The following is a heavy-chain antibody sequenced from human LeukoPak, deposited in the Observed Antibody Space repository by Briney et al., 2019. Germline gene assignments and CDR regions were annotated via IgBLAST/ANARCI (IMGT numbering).Heavy chain of an antibody. D-gene: IGHD6-19*01. CDR3: ARDPSGSGWRNFDY. CDR2: IYHSGST. J-gene: IGHJ4*02. Sequence: SETLSLTCAVSGGSISSSNWWSWVRQPPGKGLEWIGEIYHSGSTNYNPSLKSRVTISVDKSKNQFSLKLSSVTAADTAAYYCARDPSGSGWRNFDYWGQGTLVTVSS. CDR1: GGSISSSNW. V-gene: IGHV4-4*02.